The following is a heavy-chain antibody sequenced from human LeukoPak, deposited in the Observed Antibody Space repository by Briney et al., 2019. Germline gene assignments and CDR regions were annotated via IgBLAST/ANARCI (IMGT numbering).Heavy chain of an antibody. CDR2: ISWNSGSI. CDR3: AKDMGSGLYYYYGMDV. V-gene: IGHV3-9*01. CDR1: GFTFDDYA. D-gene: IGHD1-26*01. Sequence: GGSLRLSCAASGFTFDDYAMHWVRQAPGKGLEWVSGISWNSGSIGYADSVKGRFTISRDNAKNSLYLQMNSLRAEDTALYYCAKDMGSGLYYYYGMDVWGQRTTVTVSS. J-gene: IGHJ6*02.